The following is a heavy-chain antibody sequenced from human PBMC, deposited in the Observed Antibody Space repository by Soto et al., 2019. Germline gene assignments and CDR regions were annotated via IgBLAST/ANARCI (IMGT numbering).Heavy chain of an antibody. CDR1: GVRFSSYA. D-gene: IGHD3-16*01. CDR3: AKGGYYSVFDI. V-gene: IGHV3-23*01. CDR2: ISGSGVRT. Sequence: EMQLLESGGGLVQPGGSLRLSCVASGVRFSSYAMSWVRQPPGQGLEWVSGISGSGVRTYYADSVKGRFTISSDNSKNPLSLQVHSLRVADPAVYFCAKGGYYSVFDIWGQGTMVTVSA. J-gene: IGHJ3*02.